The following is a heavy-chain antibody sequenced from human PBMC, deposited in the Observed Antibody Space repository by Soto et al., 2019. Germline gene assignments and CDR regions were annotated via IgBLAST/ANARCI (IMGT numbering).Heavy chain of an antibody. CDR3: AGGIWNDNAY. Sequence: VGSLRLSCAASGFTFSGNWMHWVRQAPGKGLLWVPRINPDGSNTDYADSVEGRFTISRDNAKNTLYLQMNSLRAEDTAVYYCAGGIWNDNAYWGQGTLVTVSS. J-gene: IGHJ4*02. V-gene: IGHV3-74*01. D-gene: IGHD1-1*01. CDR1: GFTFSGNW. CDR2: INPDGSNT.